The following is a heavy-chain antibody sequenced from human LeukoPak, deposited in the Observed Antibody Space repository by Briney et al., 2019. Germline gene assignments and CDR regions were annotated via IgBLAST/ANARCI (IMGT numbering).Heavy chain of an antibody. Sequence: PSETLSLTCTVSGGSISSGGYYWSWIRQHPGKGLEWIGYIYYSGSTYYNPSLKSRVTISVDTSKNQFSLKLSSVTAADTAVYYCARDSRQLWSNWFDPWAREPWSPSPQ. V-gene: IGHV4-31*03. CDR1: GGSISSGGYY. J-gene: IGHJ5*02. D-gene: IGHD5-18*01. CDR2: IYYSGST. CDR3: ARDSRQLWSNWFDP.